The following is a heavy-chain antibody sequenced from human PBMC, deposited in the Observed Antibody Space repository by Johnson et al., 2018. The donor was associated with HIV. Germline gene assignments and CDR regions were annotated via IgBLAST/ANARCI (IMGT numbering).Heavy chain of an antibody. V-gene: IGHV3-30-3*01. D-gene: IGHD3-10*01. CDR3: ARDRVWFGELYAFDI. CDR2: ISYDGSNK. CDR1: GFTFSSSA. Sequence: QVQLVESGGGVVLPGGSLRLSCAASGFTFSSSAMHWVHQAPGKGLEWVAFISYDGSNKYYADSVKGRFTISRDNSKNTLYLQMNSLRAEDTAVYYCARDRVWFGELYAFDIWGQGTMVTVSS. J-gene: IGHJ3*02.